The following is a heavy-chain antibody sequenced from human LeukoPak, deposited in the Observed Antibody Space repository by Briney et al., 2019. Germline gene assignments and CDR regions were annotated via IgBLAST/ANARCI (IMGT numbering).Heavy chain of an antibody. Sequence: SETLSLTCTVSGDSITTPYYWGWIRQSPGKGLEWIGSIFHSGNTYYSPPLKSRVTISIDTSKNQFSLRLNSVTAADTAVYYCARPGESSGYMWFYWGQGTLVTVSS. J-gene: IGHJ4*02. CDR2: IFHSGNT. V-gene: IGHV4-38-2*02. D-gene: IGHD3-22*01. CDR1: GDSITTPYY. CDR3: ARPGESSGYMWFY.